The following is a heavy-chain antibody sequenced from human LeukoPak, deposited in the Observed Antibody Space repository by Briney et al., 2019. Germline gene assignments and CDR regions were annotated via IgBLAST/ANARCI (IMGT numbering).Heavy chain of an antibody. CDR2: IYDSGST. D-gene: IGHD2-21*01. CDR1: GGSFNKNY. Sequence: TPSETLSLTCSVSGGSFNKNYWSWIRKSPGRGLEWIGYIYDSGSTHYNPSLKSRVTMSIDTSKNMFSLKLSSATAADTAIYYCATAYSRSGDDWFDPWGQGTLVIVSS. V-gene: IGHV4-59*01. CDR3: ATAYSRSGDDWFDP. J-gene: IGHJ5*02.